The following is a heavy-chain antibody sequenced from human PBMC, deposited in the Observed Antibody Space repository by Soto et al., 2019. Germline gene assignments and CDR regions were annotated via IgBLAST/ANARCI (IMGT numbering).Heavy chain of an antibody. V-gene: IGHV4-59*01. CDR2: IYYSGST. D-gene: IGHD3-10*01. Sequence: PSETLSLTCTVSGCSISSYYWSWIRQPPGKGLEWIGYIYYSGSTNYNPSLKSRVTISVDTSKNQFSLKLSSVTAADTAVYYCARGGPYYYGSGSHDAFDIWGQGTMVTVSS. CDR3: ARGGPYYYGSGSHDAFDI. CDR1: GCSISSYY. J-gene: IGHJ3*02.